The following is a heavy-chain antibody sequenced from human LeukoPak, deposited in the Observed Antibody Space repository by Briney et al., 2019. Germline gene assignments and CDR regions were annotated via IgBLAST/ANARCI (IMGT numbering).Heavy chain of an antibody. CDR3: AREGLASIYYYYGMDV. Sequence: ASVKVSCKASGYTFTSYYMHWVRQAPGQGLEWMGIINPSGGSTSYAQKFQGRVTMTRDTSTSTVYMELSSLRSEDTVVYYCAREGLASIYYYYGMDVWGQGTTVTVSS. CDR2: INPSGGST. V-gene: IGHV1-46*01. CDR1: GYTFTSYY. J-gene: IGHJ6*02.